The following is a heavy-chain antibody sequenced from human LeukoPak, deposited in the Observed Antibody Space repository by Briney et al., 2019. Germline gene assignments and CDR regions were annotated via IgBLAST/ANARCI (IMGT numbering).Heavy chain of an antibody. Sequence: PGGSLRLSCAASGFTFSSYGMSWVRQAPGKGLEWVSAISGSGGSTYYADSVKGRFTISRDNSKNTLYLQMNSLRAEDTAVYYCARSRAYYDILTGYPPGPYYFDYWGQGTLVTVSS. CDR3: ARSRAYYDILTGYPPGPYYFDY. CDR1: GFTFSSYG. D-gene: IGHD3-9*01. J-gene: IGHJ4*02. V-gene: IGHV3-23*01. CDR2: ISGSGGST.